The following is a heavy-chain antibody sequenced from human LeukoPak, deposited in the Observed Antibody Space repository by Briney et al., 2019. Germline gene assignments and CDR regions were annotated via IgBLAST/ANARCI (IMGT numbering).Heavy chain of an antibody. CDR2: IYYSGST. D-gene: IGHD3-16*01. Sequence: SETLSLTCTVSGGSISSYYWSWIRQPPGKGLEWIGYIYYSGSTNYNPSLKSRVTISVDTSKNQFSLKLSSATAADTAVYYCARSLGWDYYGMDVWGQGTTVTVSS. V-gene: IGHV4-59*08. CDR3: ARSLGWDYYGMDV. J-gene: IGHJ6*02. CDR1: GGSISSYY.